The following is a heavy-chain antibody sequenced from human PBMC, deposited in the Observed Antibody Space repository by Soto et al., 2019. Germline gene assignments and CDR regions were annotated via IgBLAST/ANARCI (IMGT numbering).Heavy chain of an antibody. J-gene: IGHJ4*02. CDR2: IYSGGST. D-gene: IGHD6-13*01. CDR1: GFTVSSNY. V-gene: IGHV3-53*02. CDR3: ARGNIAAAGTLYFDY. Sequence: EVQLVETGGGLIQPGGSLRLSCAASGFTVSSNYMSWVRQAPGKGLXXXSVIYSGGSTYYADSVKGRFTISRDNSKNTLYLQMNSLRAEDTAVYYCARGNIAAAGTLYFDYWGQGTLVTVSS.